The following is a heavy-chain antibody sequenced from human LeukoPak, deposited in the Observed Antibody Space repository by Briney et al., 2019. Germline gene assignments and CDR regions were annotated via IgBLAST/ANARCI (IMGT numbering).Heavy chain of an antibody. V-gene: IGHV4-30-2*01. CDR2: IYHSGST. J-gene: IGHJ4*02. Sequence: SETLSLTCTVSGGSISSGGYYWSWIRQPPGTGLEWIGYIYHSGSTYYNPSLKSRVTISVDRSKNQFSLKLSSVTAADTAVYYCARDKLWGQGTLVTVSS. CDR3: ARDKL. CDR1: GGSISSGGYY.